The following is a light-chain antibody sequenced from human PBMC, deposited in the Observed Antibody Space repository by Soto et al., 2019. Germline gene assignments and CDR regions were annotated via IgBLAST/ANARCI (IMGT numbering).Light chain of an antibody. CDR3: QQCYNIPLT. Sequence: MTISLAALSASLEDRVTITCGASQTIGTYVNWYRQKSGAAPELLIYDASTLQSGVPSRFRGGASGTDFTLTISSLQLDDFTTYYCQQCYNIPLTFGQVTMVDVK. J-gene: IGKJ1*01. V-gene: IGKV1-39*01. CDR1: QTIGTY. CDR2: DAS.